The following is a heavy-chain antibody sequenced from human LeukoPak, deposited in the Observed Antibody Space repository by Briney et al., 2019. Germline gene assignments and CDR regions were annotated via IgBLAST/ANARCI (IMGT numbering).Heavy chain of an antibody. D-gene: IGHD3-10*01. V-gene: IGHV4-34*01. J-gene: IGHJ4*02. CDR1: GGSFSGYY. Sequence: PSETLSLTCAVYGGSFSGYYWSWIGQPPGKGLEWIGEINHSGSTNYNPSLKSRVTISVDTSKNQFSLKLSSVTAADTAVYYCASSGHCGSGSSLDYWGQGTLVTVSS. CDR2: INHSGST. CDR3: ASSGHCGSGSSLDY.